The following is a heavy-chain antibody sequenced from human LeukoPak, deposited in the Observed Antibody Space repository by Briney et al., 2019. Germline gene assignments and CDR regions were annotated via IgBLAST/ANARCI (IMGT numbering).Heavy chain of an antibody. Sequence: KASETLSLTCAVYGGSFSGYYWSWIRQPPGKGLEWIGEINHSGGTNYNPSLKSRVTISVDTSKNQFSLKLSSVTAADTAVYYCARARLWFGETPRWFDPWGQGTLVTVSS. V-gene: IGHV4-34*01. CDR2: INHSGGT. CDR1: GGSFSGYY. CDR3: ARARLWFGETPRWFDP. D-gene: IGHD3-10*01. J-gene: IGHJ5*02.